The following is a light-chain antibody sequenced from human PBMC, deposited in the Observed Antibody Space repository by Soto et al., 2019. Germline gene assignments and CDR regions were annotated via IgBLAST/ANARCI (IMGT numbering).Light chain of an antibody. CDR2: AAS. V-gene: IGKV1-39*01. CDR3: QQSYSTPPT. Sequence: DIQMTQSPSSLSASVGDRVTITCRASRSISSSLNWYQQKQGKAPKLLIYAASSLQSGVPSRFGDSGSGTDFTLTISSLQPEDYATYYCQQSYSTPPTFGGGTKVEIK. CDR1: RSISSS. J-gene: IGKJ4*01.